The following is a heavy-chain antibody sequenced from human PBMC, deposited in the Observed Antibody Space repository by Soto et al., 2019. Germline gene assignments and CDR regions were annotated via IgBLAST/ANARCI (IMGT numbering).Heavy chain of an antibody. CDR1: AFTFSDYY. CDR2: ISSSSSYT. V-gene: IGHV3-11*06. CDR3: AREGDIVVVPAAIPRWFDP. D-gene: IGHD2-2*02. Sequence: VQLLESGGDLVQPGGSLRLSCAASAFTFSDYYMSWIRQAPGKGLEWVSYISSSSSYTNYADSVKGRFTISRDNAKNSLYLQMNSLRAEDTAVYYCAREGDIVVVPAAIPRWFDPWGQGTLVTVSS. J-gene: IGHJ5*02.